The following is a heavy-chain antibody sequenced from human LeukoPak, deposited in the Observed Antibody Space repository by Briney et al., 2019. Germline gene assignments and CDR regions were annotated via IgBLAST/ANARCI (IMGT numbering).Heavy chain of an antibody. Sequence: GGSLRLSCAASGFTFSSYAMSWVRQAPGKGLEWVSAISGSGYSTYYADSVKGRFTISRDNFKNTLDLQMNSLRAEDTAVYYCAKDVIADSSGYPYYFDYWGQGTLVTVSS. J-gene: IGHJ4*02. CDR2: ISGSGYST. V-gene: IGHV3-23*01. D-gene: IGHD3-22*01. CDR3: AKDVIADSSGYPYYFDY. CDR1: GFTFSSYA.